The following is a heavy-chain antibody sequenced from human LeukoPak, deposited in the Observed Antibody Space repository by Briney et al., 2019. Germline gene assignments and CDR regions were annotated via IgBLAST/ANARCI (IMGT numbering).Heavy chain of an antibody. D-gene: IGHD3-22*01. CDR3: ARDWTYYYDSSGYYLDY. CDR2: IYHSGST. Sequence: SETLSLTCTVSGYSISSGYYWGWIRQPPGKGLEWIGSIYHSGSTYYNPSLESRVTISVDTSKNQFSLKLSSVTAADTAVYYCARDWTYYYDSSGYYLDYWGQGTLVTVSS. CDR1: GYSISSGYY. V-gene: IGHV4-38-2*02. J-gene: IGHJ4*02.